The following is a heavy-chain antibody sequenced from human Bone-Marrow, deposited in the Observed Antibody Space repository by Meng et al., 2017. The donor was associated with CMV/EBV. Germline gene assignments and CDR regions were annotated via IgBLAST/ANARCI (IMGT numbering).Heavy chain of an antibody. D-gene: IGHD3-16*02. J-gene: IGHJ4*02. V-gene: IGHV4-4*07. CDR1: GGSISSYY. CDR2: IYTSGST. Sequence: QVQLQESGPGLVKPSGXLSLTCTVSGGSISSYYWSWIRQPAGKGLEWIGRIYTSGSTNYNPSLKSRVTMSVDTSKNQFSLKLSSVTAADTAVYYCARAMITFGGVIAPFDYWGQGTLGTVSS. CDR3: ARAMITFGGVIAPFDY.